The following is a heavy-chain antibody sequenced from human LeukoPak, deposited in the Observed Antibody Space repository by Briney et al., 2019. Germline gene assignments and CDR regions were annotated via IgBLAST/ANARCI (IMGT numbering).Heavy chain of an antibody. J-gene: IGHJ5*02. CDR2: IKQDGSEK. CDR1: GFTSSSFW. Sequence: PGGSLRLSCAASGFTSSSFWMSWVRQAPGKGLEWVANIKQDGSEKYYVDSVKGRFTISRDNAKNSLYLQMNRLRGEDTAVYYCARDVVVVAATPWFDPWGQGTLVTVSS. CDR3: ARDVVVVAATPWFDP. V-gene: IGHV3-7*01. D-gene: IGHD2-15*01.